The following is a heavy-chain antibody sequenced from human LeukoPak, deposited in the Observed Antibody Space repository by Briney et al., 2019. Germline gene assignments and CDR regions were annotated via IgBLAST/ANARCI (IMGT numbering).Heavy chain of an antibody. D-gene: IGHD1-26*01. V-gene: IGHV1-8*01. J-gene: IGHJ5*02. CDR3: ARDIAGATKGGWFDT. CDR1: SYTFTNYD. CDR2: MNHKSGNT. Sequence: GASVMVSCKASSYTFTNYDINWLRQATGQGLEWMGWMNHKSGNTGYAQKFQGRVTMTRNTSISTAYMELSSLRSEDTALYYCARDIAGATKGGWFDTWGQGTPVTVSS.